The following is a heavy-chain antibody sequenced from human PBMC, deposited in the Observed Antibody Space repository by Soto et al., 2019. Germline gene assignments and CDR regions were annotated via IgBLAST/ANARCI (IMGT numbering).Heavy chain of an antibody. CDR1: GGSFSDYI. V-gene: IGHV4-34*01. CDR2: INHSGSA. J-gene: IGHJ4*02. CDR3: ARSIVVVNALDY. Sequence: PSETLSLTCDVYGGSFSDYIWTWIRQTPGKGLQWIGQINHSGSANYNPSLKSRVTISVHTSSSQFSLELSSLRSEDTAVYYCARSIVVVNALDYWAQETLVPVPS. D-gene: IGHD2-21*01.